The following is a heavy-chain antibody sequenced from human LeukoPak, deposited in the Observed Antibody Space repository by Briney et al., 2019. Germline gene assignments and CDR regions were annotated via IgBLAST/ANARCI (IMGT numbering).Heavy chain of an antibody. D-gene: IGHD5-24*01. J-gene: IGHJ6*03. CDR3: ARAREDGYYFYMDV. CDR2: ISAYNGNT. V-gene: IGHV1-18*01. Sequence: ASVKVSCKASGYTFTSYAMHRVRQAPGQRLEWMGWISAYNGNTNYAQKLQGRVTMTTDTSTSTAYMELRSLRSDDTAVYYCARAREDGYYFYMDVWGKGTTVTISS. CDR1: GYTFTSYA.